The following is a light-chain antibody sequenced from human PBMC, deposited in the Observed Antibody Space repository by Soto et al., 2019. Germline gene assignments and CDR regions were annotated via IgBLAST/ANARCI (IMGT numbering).Light chain of an antibody. Sequence: DIQMTQSPSSLSASVGDRVTVTCRASQNITNYLNWYQQTPGKAPKLLIYATSTLQTGVPSRFSGSGSGTDFNLSITSLQHEDFATYYCQQSYSSPFTFGPGTKVDIK. CDR1: QNITNY. CDR3: QQSYSSPFT. J-gene: IGKJ3*01. V-gene: IGKV1-39*01. CDR2: ATS.